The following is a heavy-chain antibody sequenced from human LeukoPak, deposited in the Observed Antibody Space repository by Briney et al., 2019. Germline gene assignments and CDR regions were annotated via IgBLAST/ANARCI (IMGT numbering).Heavy chain of an antibody. D-gene: IGHD5-12*01. CDR1: GYTFTSYD. V-gene: IGHV1-8*03. CDR3: ARQLGYSGYVSFDY. Sequence: GASVKVSCKASGYTFTSYDINWVRQAPGQGLEWMGWMNPNSGNTGYAQKFQGRVTITRNTSISTAYMELSSLRSEDTAVYYCARQLGYSGYVSFDYWGQGTLVTVSS. CDR2: MNPNSGNT. J-gene: IGHJ4*02.